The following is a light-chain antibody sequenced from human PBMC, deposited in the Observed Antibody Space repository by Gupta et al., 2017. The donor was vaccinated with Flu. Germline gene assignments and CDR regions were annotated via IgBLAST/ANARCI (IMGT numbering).Light chain of an antibody. CDR1: SSDVGSYNL. CDR3: CSYVGGSTWV. Sequence: QSALPQPASVSGSPGQSITISCPGTSSDVGSYNLVSWYQQYPGKAPKLMIYEVSKRPSGVSNRFSGSKSGNTASLTISGLQAEDEADFYCCSYVGGSTWVFGGGTKLTVL. CDR2: EVS. V-gene: IGLV2-23*02. J-gene: IGLJ3*02.